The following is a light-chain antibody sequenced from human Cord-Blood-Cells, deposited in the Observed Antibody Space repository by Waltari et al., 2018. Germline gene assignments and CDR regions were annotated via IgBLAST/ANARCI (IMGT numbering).Light chain of an antibody. CDR2: EDN. CDR3: QSYDSSNQV. V-gene: IGLV6-57*03. J-gene: IGLJ3*02. CDR1: SGSIASNY. Sequence: NFMLTQPHSVSESPGKTVTISCTRSSGSIASNYVQWYQQRPGSAPTTVIYEDNKRPSGVPERFSGSIDSSSNSASLTISGLKTEDEADYYCQSYDSSNQVFGGGTKLTVL.